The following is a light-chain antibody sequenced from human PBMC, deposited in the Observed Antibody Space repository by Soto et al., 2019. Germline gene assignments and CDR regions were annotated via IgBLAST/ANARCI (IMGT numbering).Light chain of an antibody. Sequence: TVLTQSPATLSLSPGERATLSCKASQSIGNSLGWFQQKPGPAPRLLIDDAFNRATGIPARFTGSGSGSDFTLTIGSLEPEDFGVYYCRQRYNWPLTFGGGTKVEIK. CDR1: QSIGNS. CDR3: RQRYNWPLT. J-gene: IGKJ4*01. CDR2: DAF. V-gene: IGKV3-11*01.